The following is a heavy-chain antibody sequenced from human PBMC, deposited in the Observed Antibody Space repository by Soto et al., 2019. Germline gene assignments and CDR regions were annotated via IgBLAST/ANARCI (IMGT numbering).Heavy chain of an antibody. Sequence: EVQFLESGGGLVQPGGSLRLSCAAPGLTFSNYAMSWVRQAPGKGLEWVSYISGRGGSLNYAASVEGRLTISRDNSKNSLSLHMNTLRDEVTDVYYSVRTNNCALYHSAGPDCSYWYFDYWGRGSLVTVPS. J-gene: IGHJ2*01. V-gene: IGHV3-23*01. CDR2: ISGRGGSL. CDR3: VRTNNCALYHSAGPDCSYWYFDY. CDR1: GLTFSNYA. D-gene: IGHD2-21*01.